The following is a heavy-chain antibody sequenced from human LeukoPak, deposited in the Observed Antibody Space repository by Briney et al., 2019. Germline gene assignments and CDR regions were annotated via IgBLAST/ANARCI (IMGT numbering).Heavy chain of an antibody. CDR3: ARKTYYYDSSVVNWFDP. CDR1: GGSISSSSYY. CDR2: IYYSGST. V-gene: IGHV4-39*01. Sequence: SETLSLTCTVSGGSISSSSYYWGWIRQPPGKGLEWLGSIYYSGSTYYNPSLKSRVTISADTSKNQFSLKLSSVTAADTAVYYCARKTYYYDSSVVNWFDPWGQGTLVTVSS. J-gene: IGHJ5*02. D-gene: IGHD3-22*01.